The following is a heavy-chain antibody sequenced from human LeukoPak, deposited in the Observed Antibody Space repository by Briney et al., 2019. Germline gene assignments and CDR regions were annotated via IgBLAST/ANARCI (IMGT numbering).Heavy chain of an antibody. J-gene: IGHJ6*02. Sequence: GGSLGLSCAASGLTFINYAMNWVRQAPGKGLEWVSVISDSGGSTLYADSVKGRFTVSRDNSKNTLYLQMNSLRVEDTVVYYCAKSGMIRGAMDVWGQGTTVTVSS. CDR1: GLTFINYA. CDR2: ISDSGGST. V-gene: IGHV3-23*01. D-gene: IGHD3-10*01. CDR3: AKSGMIRGAMDV.